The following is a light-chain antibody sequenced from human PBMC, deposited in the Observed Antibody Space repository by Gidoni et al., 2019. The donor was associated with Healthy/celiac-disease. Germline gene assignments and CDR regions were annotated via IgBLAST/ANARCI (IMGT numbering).Light chain of an antibody. Sequence: IQMTQSPSSLSASVGDRVTITCRASQRISSYLNWYQQKPGKAPKLLIYAASSLQSGVPSSFSGSGSGTDFTLTISSLQPEDFATYYCQQSYSTAITFGQGTRLEIK. J-gene: IGKJ5*01. V-gene: IGKV1-39*01. CDR1: QRISSY. CDR2: AAS. CDR3: QQSYSTAIT.